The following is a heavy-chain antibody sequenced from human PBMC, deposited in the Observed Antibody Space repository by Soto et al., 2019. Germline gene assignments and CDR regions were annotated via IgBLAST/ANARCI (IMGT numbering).Heavy chain of an antibody. CDR1: GFTFSSYA. V-gene: IGHV3-23*01. CDR3: ANDRLDIGIYYYYSGMVV. Sequence: GGSLRLSCAASGFTFSSYAMSWVRQAPGKGLEWVSAISGSGGSTYYADSVKGRFTISRDNSKNTLYLQMSSLRAEDTAVYYWANDRLDIGIYYYYSGMVVWRQGTTVTVSS. J-gene: IGHJ6*02. CDR2: ISGSGGST. D-gene: IGHD6-19*01.